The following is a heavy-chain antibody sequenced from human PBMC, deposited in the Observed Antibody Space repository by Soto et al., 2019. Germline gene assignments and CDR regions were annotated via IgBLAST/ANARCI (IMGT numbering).Heavy chain of an antibody. D-gene: IGHD4-17*01. V-gene: IGHV4-39*02. CDR2: IYYSGST. J-gene: IGHJ6*03. CDR3: ARVLRDYPFYYYYMDV. Sequence: QLQLQESGPGLVKPSETLSLTCTVSSGSISSSSYFWGWIRQPPGKGLEWIGNIYYSGSTYYNPSLKSRFTISVDTSKNHFSLKLNSVTAADTAVYYCARVLRDYPFYYYYMDVWGKGTTVTVSS. CDR1: SGSISSSSYF.